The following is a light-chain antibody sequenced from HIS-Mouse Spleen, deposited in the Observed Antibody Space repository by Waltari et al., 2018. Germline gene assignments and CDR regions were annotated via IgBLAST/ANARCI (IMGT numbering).Light chain of an antibody. CDR3: AAWDDSLSGLV. J-gene: IGLJ2*01. V-gene: IGLV1-47*01. CDR2: RNN. CDR1: SSNIGSNY. Sequence: QSVLTQPPSASGTPGQRVTISCSGSSSNIGSNYVSWYQQLPGTAPKLLIYRNNPRPSGVPDRFSGSKSGTSASLAISGLRSEDEADYYCAAWDDSLSGLVFGGGTKLTVL.